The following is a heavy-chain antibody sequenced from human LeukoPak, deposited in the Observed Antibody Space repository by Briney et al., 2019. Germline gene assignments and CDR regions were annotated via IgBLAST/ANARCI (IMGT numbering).Heavy chain of an antibody. CDR2: IIPIFGTA. Sequence: SVKVSCKASGGTFSSYAISWVRQAPGQGLEWMGGIIPIFGTANYAQKFQGRVTITADESTSTAYMELSSLRSEDTAVYYCASSDCTGGVCYFPTRTTSGAFDYWGQGTLVTVSS. CDR1: GGTFSSYA. CDR3: ASSDCTGGVCYFPTRTTSGAFDY. J-gene: IGHJ4*02. D-gene: IGHD2-8*02. V-gene: IGHV1-69*13.